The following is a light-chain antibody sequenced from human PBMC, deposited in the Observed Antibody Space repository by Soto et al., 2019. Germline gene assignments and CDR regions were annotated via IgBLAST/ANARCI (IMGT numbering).Light chain of an antibody. J-gene: IGKJ5*01. CDR1: QSVSSSY. CDR2: GAS. V-gene: IGKV3-20*01. CDR3: QQYGSSIT. Sequence: EIVLTQSPGTLSLSPGERATLSCRASQSVSSSYLAWYQQKPGQAPRLLIYGASSRATGIPDRFSGSGSGTDFTLTISRLEPEDFAVYYCQQYGSSITFGHGTRLDI.